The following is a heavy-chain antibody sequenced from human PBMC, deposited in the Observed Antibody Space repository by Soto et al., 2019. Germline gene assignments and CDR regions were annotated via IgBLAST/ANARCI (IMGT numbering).Heavy chain of an antibody. CDR3: ARARYSGYGNYYYYGMDV. CDR2: IYYSGST. J-gene: IGHJ6*02. CDR1: GGSISSGGYY. D-gene: IGHD5-12*01. Sequence: ASETLSLTCTVSGGSISSGGYYWSWIRQHPGKGLEWIGYIYYSGSTYYNPSLKSRVTISVDTSKNQFSLKLSSVTAADTAVYYCARARYSGYGNYYYYGMDVWGQGTTVTVSS. V-gene: IGHV4-31*03.